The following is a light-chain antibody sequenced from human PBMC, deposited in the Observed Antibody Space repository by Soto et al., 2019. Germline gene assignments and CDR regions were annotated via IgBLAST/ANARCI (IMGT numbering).Light chain of an antibody. Sequence: QSVXXQSPSASXSLGASVKLTCXLSSGHSSYAIAWHQQQPEKGPRYLMKLNSDGSHSKGDGIPDRFSGSSSGAERYLTISSLQSEDDADYYCQTWGTGIRVFGTGTKLTVL. J-gene: IGLJ1*01. CDR2: LNSDGSH. V-gene: IGLV4-69*01. CDR3: QTWGTGIRV. CDR1: SGHSSYA.